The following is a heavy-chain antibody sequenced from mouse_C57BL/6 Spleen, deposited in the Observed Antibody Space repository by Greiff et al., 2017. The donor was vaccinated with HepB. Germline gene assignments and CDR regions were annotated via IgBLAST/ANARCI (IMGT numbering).Heavy chain of an antibody. CDR2: INPNNGGT. D-gene: IGHD1-1*01. CDR1: GYTFTDYY. J-gene: IGHJ4*01. CDR3: ARVYGGFYAMDY. V-gene: IGHV1-26*01. Sequence: EVQLQQSGPELVKPGASVKISCKASGYTFTDYYMNWVKQSHGKSLEWIGDINPNNGGTSYNQKFKGKATLTVDKSSSTAYMELRSLTSEDSAVYYCARVYGGFYAMDYWGQGTSVTVSS.